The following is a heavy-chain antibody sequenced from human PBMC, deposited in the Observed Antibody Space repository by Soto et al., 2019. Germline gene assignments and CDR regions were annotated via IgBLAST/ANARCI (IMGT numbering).Heavy chain of an antibody. J-gene: IGHJ6*02. CDR2: IYYSGST. CDR1: GGSISSYY. D-gene: IGHD3-3*01. V-gene: IGHV4-59*01. Sequence: QVQLQESGPGLVKPSETLSLTCTVSGGSISSYYWSWIRQPPGKGLEWIGYIYYSGSTNYNPSLKIRVTKTVDTNKNQFSLKLSSVTAADTAVYYCARTHSSNFWSGYPYYYYYYGMDVWGQGTKVTV. CDR3: ARTHSSNFWSGYPYYYYYYGMDV.